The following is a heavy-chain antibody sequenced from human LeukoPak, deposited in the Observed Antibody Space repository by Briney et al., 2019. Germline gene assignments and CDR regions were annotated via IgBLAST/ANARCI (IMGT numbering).Heavy chain of an antibody. Sequence: HPGGSLRLSCAASGFTVSSNYMSWVRQAPGKGLEWVPVIYSGGSTYYADSVKGRFTISRDNSKNTLYLQMNSLRAEDTAVYYCARYCSGGSCYASDYWGQGTLVTVSS. V-gene: IGHV3-53*01. CDR1: GFTVSSNY. CDR3: ARYCSGGSCYASDY. J-gene: IGHJ4*02. D-gene: IGHD2-15*01. CDR2: IYSGGST.